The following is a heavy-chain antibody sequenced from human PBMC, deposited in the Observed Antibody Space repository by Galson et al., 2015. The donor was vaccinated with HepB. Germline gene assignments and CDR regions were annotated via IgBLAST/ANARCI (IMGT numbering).Heavy chain of an antibody. D-gene: IGHD2-2*02. V-gene: IGHV3-15*07. CDR2: IKSKTDGGTT. J-gene: IGHJ5*02. Sequence: SLRLSCAASGFTFSNAWMNWVRQAPGKGLEWVGRIKSKTDGGTTDYAAPVKGRFTISRDDSKNTLYLQMNSLKTEDTAVYYCTTFVPRPAAILRVVWFDPWGQGTLVTVSS. CDR1: GFTFSNAW. CDR3: TTFVPRPAAILRVVWFDP.